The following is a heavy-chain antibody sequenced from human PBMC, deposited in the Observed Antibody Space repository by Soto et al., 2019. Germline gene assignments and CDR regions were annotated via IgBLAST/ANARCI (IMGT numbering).Heavy chain of an antibody. CDR3: AKAPSWDY. CDR1: GFTFSSYG. Sequence: QVQLVESGGGVVQPGRSLRLSCAASGFTFSSYGMHWVRQAPGKGLEWVAVISYDGSNKYYADSVKGRFTISRDNSKNTLYLQMNSLRAEDTAVYYCAKAPSWDYWGQGTLVTVSS. V-gene: IGHV3-30*18. J-gene: IGHJ4*02. CDR2: ISYDGSNK.